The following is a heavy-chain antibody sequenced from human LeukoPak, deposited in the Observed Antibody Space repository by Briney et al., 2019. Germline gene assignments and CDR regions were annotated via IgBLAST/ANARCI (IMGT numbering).Heavy chain of an antibody. CDR2: IGGSGSGYST. CDR1: GFTFSSYA. D-gene: IGHD6-19*01. V-gene: IGHV3-23*01. CDR3: AKEQWLGKMNYFDY. Sequence: PGGFLRLSCAASGFTFSSYAMSWVRQAPGKGLEWVSTIGGSGSGYSTYYADSVKGRFTISRDTSKNTLYLQMNSLRAEDTAVYYCAKEQWLGKMNYFDYWGQGTLVTVSS. J-gene: IGHJ4*02.